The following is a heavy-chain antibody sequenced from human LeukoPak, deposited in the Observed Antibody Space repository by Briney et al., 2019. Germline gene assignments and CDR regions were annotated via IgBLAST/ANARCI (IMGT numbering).Heavy chain of an antibody. J-gene: IGHJ4*01. CDR3: AKESGYSSGWDYFDS. D-gene: IGHD3-10*01. CDR1: GFTVSSNY. V-gene: IGHV3-53*01. CDR2: ISTAGTFI. Sequence: GGSLRLSCAASGFTVSSNYMSWVRQAPGKGLEWVSAISTAGTFIYYADSVKGRFTISRDNSKNTLFLQMNSLKAEDTALYYCAKESGYSSGWDYFDSWGHGTLVTVSS.